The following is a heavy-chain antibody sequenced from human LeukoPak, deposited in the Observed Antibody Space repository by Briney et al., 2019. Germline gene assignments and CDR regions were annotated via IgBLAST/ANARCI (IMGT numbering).Heavy chain of an antibody. D-gene: IGHD5-24*01. CDR1: GGSISSYY. CDR3: ARGFGGDGFQH. V-gene: IGHV4-59*12. CDR2: IYHSGST. Sequence: SETLSLTCTVSGGSISSYYWSWIRQPPGKGLEWIGYIYHSGSTYYNPSLKSRVTISVDRSKNQFSLKLSSVTAADTAVYYCARGFGGDGFQHWGQGTLVTVSS. J-gene: IGHJ1*01.